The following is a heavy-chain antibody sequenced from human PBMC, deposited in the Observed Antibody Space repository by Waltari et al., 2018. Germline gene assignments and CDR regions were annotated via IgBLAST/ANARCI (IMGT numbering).Heavy chain of an antibody. V-gene: IGHV3-74*01. CDR2: INSDGSST. J-gene: IGHJ2*01. CDR3: AVKYQLLSDWYFDL. Sequence: EVQLVESGGGLVQPGGSRRLSCAASGFTFSSYWMHWVRQAPGKGLVWVSRINSDGSSTSYADAVKGRFTISRDNAKNTLYLQMNSLRAEDTAVYYCAVKYQLLSDWYFDLWGRGTLVTVSS. CDR1: GFTFSSYW. D-gene: IGHD2-2*01.